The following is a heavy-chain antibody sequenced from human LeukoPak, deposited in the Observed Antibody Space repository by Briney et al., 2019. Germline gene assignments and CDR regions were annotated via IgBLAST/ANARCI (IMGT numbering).Heavy chain of an antibody. CDR1: GGSISSGGYY. Sequence: KPSQTLSLTCTVSGGSISSGGYYWSWLRQHPGKGLEWIGYIYYSGSTYYNPSLKSRVTISVDTSKNQFSLKLSSVTAADTAVYYCARDDSSGYYYTAFDIWGQGTMVTVSS. J-gene: IGHJ3*02. V-gene: IGHV4-31*03. CDR2: IYYSGST. D-gene: IGHD3-22*01. CDR3: ARDDSSGYYYTAFDI.